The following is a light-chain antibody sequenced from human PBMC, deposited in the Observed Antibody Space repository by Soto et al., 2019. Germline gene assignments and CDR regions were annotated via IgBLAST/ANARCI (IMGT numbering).Light chain of an antibody. Sequence: EIVLTQSPGTLSLSPGERATLSCRASQSVSSSYVGWYQQKPGQAPRLLIYGASSRATGIPDRFSGSGSGSDFTLTNSRLVIEDFAVYYCQQYGSSPLFTFGPGTKVDIK. CDR2: GAS. V-gene: IGKV3-20*01. J-gene: IGKJ3*01. CDR3: QQYGSSPLFT. CDR1: QSVSSSY.